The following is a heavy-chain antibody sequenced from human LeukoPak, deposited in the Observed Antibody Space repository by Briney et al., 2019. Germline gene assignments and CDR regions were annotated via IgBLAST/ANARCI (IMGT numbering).Heavy chain of an antibody. CDR3: AREGHSGYDLGNFDY. D-gene: IGHD5-12*01. V-gene: IGHV3-53*01. CDR1: GFTVSSNY. Sequence: PGGSLRLSCAASGFTVSSNYMSWVRQAPGKGLEWGSVIYSGGSTYYADSVKGRFTISRDNSKNTLYLQMNSLRAEDTAVYYCAREGHSGYDLGNFDYWGQGTLVTVSS. CDR2: IYSGGST. J-gene: IGHJ4*02.